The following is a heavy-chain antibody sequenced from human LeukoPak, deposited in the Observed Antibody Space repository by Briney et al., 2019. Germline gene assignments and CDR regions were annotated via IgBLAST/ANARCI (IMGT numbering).Heavy chain of an antibody. CDR2: IYSGGST. CDR1: GFTVSSNY. Sequence: GGSLRLSCAASGFTVSSNYMSWVRQAPGKGLEWVSVIYSGGSTYYADSVKGRFTISRDNSKNTLYLQMNSLRAEDTAVYYCARSHGGLIVYFDYWGQGTLVTVSS. V-gene: IGHV3-66*01. CDR3: ARSHGGLIVYFDY. D-gene: IGHD3-16*02. J-gene: IGHJ4*02.